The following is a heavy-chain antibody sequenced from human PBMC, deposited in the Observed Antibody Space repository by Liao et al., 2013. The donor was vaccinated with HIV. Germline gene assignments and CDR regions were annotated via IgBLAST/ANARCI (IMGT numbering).Heavy chain of an antibody. J-gene: IGHJ4*02. D-gene: IGHD3-22*01. CDR2: VYYTGST. CDR1: GDSISSYY. Sequence: QVQLQESGPGLVKPSETLSLTCTVSGDSISSYYWSWIRQPPGKGLEWIGYVYYTGSTKYNPSLESRVTMSIDTSMHQFSLKLTSVTAADTAVYYCASRDSRYRYFDYWAREPWSPSPQ. CDR3: ASRDSRYRYFDY. V-gene: IGHV4-59*12.